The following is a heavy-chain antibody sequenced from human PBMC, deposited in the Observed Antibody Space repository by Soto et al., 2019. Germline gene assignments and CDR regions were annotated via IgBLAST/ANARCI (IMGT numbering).Heavy chain of an antibody. CDR1: GFTFSSYA. V-gene: IGHV3-64D*06. CDR2: ISSNGGST. D-gene: IGHD5-12*01. CDR3: VKSRRGWLHMNYFDY. Sequence: GSLRLSCSASGFTFSSYAMHWVRQAPGKGLEYVSAISSNGGSTYYADSVKGRFTLSRDNSKNTLYLQMSSLRAEDTAVYYCVKSRRGWLHMNYFDYWGQGTLVTVSS. J-gene: IGHJ4*02.